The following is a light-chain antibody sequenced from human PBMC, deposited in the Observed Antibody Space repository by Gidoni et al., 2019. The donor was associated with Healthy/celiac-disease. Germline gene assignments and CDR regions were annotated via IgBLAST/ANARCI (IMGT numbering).Light chain of an antibody. V-gene: IGKV1-27*01. J-gene: IGKJ4*01. CDR2: AAS. Sequence: DIQMTRPPSSLSSSVGDRVTITCRASQGISNYSARYQQKPGQVPKRLIYAASTFQSGVPSRFSGSGSGTDFSLTTSSLQPDDVATYYCQQYNGAPPVTFGGGTKVEIK. CDR1: QGISNY. CDR3: QQYNGAPPVT.